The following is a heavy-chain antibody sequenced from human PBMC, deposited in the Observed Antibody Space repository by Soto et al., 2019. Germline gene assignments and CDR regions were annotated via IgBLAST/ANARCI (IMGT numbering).Heavy chain of an antibody. J-gene: IGHJ3*02. CDR3: ARDKGPAFDI. CDR1: GFSFDSFA. Sequence: EVQLLESGGGLVQPGGSVRLSCVASGFSFDSFAMNWVHQAPGKGLEWVSAVTGRGGTTYYRDSVKGRFTVSRDNSKNTVYLEMNSLRVEDTAVYYCARDKGPAFDIWGLGTMVTVSS. V-gene: IGHV3-23*01. CDR2: VTGRGGTT.